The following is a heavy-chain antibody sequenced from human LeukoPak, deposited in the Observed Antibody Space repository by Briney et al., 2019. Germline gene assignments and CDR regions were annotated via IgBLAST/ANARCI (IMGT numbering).Heavy chain of an antibody. CDR1: GFTFSSYA. CDR2: ISGSGGST. CDR3: AKDEYCSGGSCYRATFDY. Sequence: GGSLRLSCAASGFTFSSYAMSWVRQAPGKGLEWVSAISGSGGSTYYADSVKGRFTISRDNSKNTLYLQMSSLRAEDTAVYYCAKDEYCSGGSCYRATFDYWGQGTLVTVSS. J-gene: IGHJ4*02. V-gene: IGHV3-23*01. D-gene: IGHD2-15*01.